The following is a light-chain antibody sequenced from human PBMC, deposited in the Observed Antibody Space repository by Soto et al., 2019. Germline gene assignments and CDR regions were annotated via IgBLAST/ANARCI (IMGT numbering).Light chain of an antibody. V-gene: IGKV3-11*01. CDR1: RSVSRY. Sequence: EIVMTQSPATLSLSPGERATLSCRASRSVSRYLAWYQQKPGQAPRLLIYDASNRATGIPARFSGSGSGTDFTLTISSLEPEDFAVYYCQQRSNWYTFGQGTKVDIK. CDR3: QQRSNWYT. CDR2: DAS. J-gene: IGKJ2*01.